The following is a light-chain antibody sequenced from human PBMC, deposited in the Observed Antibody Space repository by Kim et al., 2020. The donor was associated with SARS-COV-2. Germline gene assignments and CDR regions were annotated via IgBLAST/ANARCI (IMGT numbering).Light chain of an antibody. CDR1: SLRKYY. J-gene: IGLJ2*01. CDR3: NSRDTSNFVI. CDR2: GNN. Sequence: SSELTQDPAVSVALGQTVRITCQGDSLRKYYASWYQQKPGQAPILLISGNNNRPSGIPDRFSGSSSGNTASLTIAGAQAEDEADYYCNSRDTSNFVIFGGGTQLTV. V-gene: IGLV3-19*01.